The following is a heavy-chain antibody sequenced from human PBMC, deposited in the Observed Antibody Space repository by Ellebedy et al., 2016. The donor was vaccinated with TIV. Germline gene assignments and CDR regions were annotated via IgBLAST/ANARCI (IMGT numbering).Heavy chain of an antibody. D-gene: IGHD3-16*02. J-gene: IGHJ1*01. CDR1: GGSISSYY. V-gene: IGHV4-59*01. CDR2: IYYSGST. CDR3: ARYNDYVWGSYRAEYFQH. Sequence: SETLSLXXTVSGGSISSYYWSWIRQPPGKGLEWIGYIYYSGSTNYNPSLKSRVTISVDTSKNQFSLKLSSVTAADTAVYYCARYNDYVWGSYRAEYFQHWGQGTLVTVSP.